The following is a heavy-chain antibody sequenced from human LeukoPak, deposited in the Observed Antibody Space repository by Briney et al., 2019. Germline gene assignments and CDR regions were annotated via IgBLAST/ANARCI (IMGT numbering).Heavy chain of an antibody. CDR1: GFTFSGYA. CDR2: ISGSGRST. CDR3: AKEVFSDFWSGYVDY. V-gene: IGHV3-23*01. Sequence: GGSLRLSCAASGFTFSGYAMSWVRQAPGKGLEWVSPISGSGRSTYYADSVKGRFTISRDNSKNTLYLQMNSLRAEDTAVYYCAKEVFSDFWSGYVDYWGQGTLVTVSS. J-gene: IGHJ4*02. D-gene: IGHD3-3*01.